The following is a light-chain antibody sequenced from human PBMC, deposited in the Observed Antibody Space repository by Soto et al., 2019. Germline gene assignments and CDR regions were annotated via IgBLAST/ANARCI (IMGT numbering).Light chain of an antibody. CDR2: GAS. V-gene: IGKV3-15*01. J-gene: IGKJ1*01. Sequence: EIVMTQSQPTVCVSRSGGATLXLKASQSVSSNLAWYQQKPGQAPRLLIYGASTRATDIPVRFSGSGSGTEFTLTISSLQSEDFAVYYCQQYNDWPRTFGQGTKVDIK. CDR3: QQYNDWPRT. CDR1: QSVSSN.